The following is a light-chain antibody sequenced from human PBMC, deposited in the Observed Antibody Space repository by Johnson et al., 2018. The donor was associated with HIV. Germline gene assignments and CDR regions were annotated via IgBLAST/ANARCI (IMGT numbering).Light chain of an antibody. Sequence: QPVLTQPPSVSAAPGQKVTISCSGSSSNIGNNYVSWYQQLPRTAPKLLIYDNNKRPSGIPDLFSGSKSGTSATLGITGLQTGDEADYYCGTWDSSLSVYVFGTGTKVTVL. CDR3: GTWDSSLSVYV. CDR1: SSNIGNNY. J-gene: IGLJ1*01. CDR2: DNN. V-gene: IGLV1-51*01.